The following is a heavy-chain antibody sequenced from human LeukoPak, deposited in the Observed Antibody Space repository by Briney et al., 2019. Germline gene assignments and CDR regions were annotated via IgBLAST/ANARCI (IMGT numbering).Heavy chain of an antibody. J-gene: IGHJ3*02. V-gene: IGHV4-39*01. CDR3: ARHNGDPTPEAFDI. CDR2: IYYSGST. Sequence: SETLSLTCTVSGGSISSSSYYWGWIRQPPGKELEWIGSIYYSGSTYYNPSLKSRVTISVDTSKNQFSLTLSSVTAADTAVYYCARHNGDPTPEAFDIWGQGTMVTVSS. D-gene: IGHD4-17*01. CDR1: GGSISSSSYY.